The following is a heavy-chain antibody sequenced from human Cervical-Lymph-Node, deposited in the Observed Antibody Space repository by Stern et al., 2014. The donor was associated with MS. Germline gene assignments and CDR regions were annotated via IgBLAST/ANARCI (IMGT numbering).Heavy chain of an antibody. CDR1: GFSLTTSGMG. Sequence: QVTLKESGPTLVKPTQTLTLTCTFSGFSLTTSGMGVGWIRQPPGKALEWLAVIYWDDDKRYSPSLKSRPSITKDTSKNQVVLTVTNMDPVDTATYYCAHTVWGTSFYFDYWGQGSLVTVSS. CDR3: AHTVWGTSFYFDY. D-gene: IGHD3-16*01. CDR2: IYWDDDK. J-gene: IGHJ4*02. V-gene: IGHV2-5*02.